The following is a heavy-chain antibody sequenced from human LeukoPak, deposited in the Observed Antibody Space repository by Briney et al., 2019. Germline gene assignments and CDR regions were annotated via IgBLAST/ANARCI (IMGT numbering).Heavy chain of an antibody. J-gene: IGHJ4*02. V-gene: IGHV4-59*08. D-gene: IGHD4/OR15-4a*01. Sequence: SETLSLTCTVSGGSISSYYWSWIRQPPGKGLEWIGYIYYSGSTNYNPSLKSRVTISVDTSKNQFSLKLSSVTAADTAIYYCAKTKNDYASDWPFDSWGQGTLVTVSS. CDR2: IYYSGST. CDR1: GGSISSYY. CDR3: AKTKNDYASDWPFDS.